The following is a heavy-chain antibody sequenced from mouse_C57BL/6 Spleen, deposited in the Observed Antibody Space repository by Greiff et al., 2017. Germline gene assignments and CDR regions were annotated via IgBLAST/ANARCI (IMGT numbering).Heavy chain of an antibody. Sequence: VQLQQSGAELVRPGASVKLSCTASGFNITDYYMHWVKQRPEQGLEWIGRIDPEDGDTEYAPKFQGKATMTADTSSNTAYLQLSSLTSEDTAVYYCTTPYYYGPWFAYWGQGTLVTVSA. D-gene: IGHD1-1*01. CDR3: TTPYYYGPWFAY. CDR2: IDPEDGDT. CDR1: GFNITDYY. V-gene: IGHV14-1*01. J-gene: IGHJ3*01.